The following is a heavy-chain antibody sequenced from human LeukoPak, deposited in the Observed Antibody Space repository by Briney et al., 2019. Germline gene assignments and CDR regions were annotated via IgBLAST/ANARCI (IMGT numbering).Heavy chain of an antibody. V-gene: IGHV1-46*01. Sequence: ASVKVSCKAFGYTFTSNYMHWVRQAPGQGPEWMGVISPSGGSTTYAQKFQGRVTLTRDMSTSTDYLELSSLRSEDTAVYYCAKATVTNDFDYWGQGTLVTVSS. CDR2: ISPSGGST. D-gene: IGHD4-17*01. CDR1: GYTFTSNY. CDR3: AKATVTNDFDY. J-gene: IGHJ4*02.